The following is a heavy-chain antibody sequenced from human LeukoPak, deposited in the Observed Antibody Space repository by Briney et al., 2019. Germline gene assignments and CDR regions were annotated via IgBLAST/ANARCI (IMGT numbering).Heavy chain of an antibody. CDR2: IYYRGST. J-gene: IGHJ4*02. D-gene: IGHD6-19*01. CDR1: GGSMSPYH. CDR3: ARAVSGRFDY. V-gene: IGHV4-59*08. Sequence: KPSETLSLTCTVSGGSMSPYHWGWIRQPPGKGLEWTGYIYYRGSTNYNPSLKSRVTISVDTSKNQFSLKLSSVTVADTAIYYCARAVSGRFDYWGQGTLVTVSS.